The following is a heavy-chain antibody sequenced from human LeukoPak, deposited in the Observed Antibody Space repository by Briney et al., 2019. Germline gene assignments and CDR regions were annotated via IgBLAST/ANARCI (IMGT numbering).Heavy chain of an antibody. D-gene: IGHD2-2*01. CDR2: ISSSSSYI. CDR1: GFPFSSYS. CDR3: AREPRMAVVVPAAHFDY. Sequence: GSLRLSCAASGFPFSSYSMNWVRQAPGKGLEWVSSISSSSSYIYYADSVKGRFTISGDNAKNSLYLQMNSLRAEDTAVYYCAREPRMAVVVPAAHFDYWGQGTLVTVSS. V-gene: IGHV3-21*01. J-gene: IGHJ4*02.